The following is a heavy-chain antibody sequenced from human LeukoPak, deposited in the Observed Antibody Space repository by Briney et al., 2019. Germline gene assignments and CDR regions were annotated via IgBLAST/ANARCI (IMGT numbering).Heavy chain of an antibody. CDR2: FDPEDGGT. CDR3: ATGDYYDSSGYYDY. D-gene: IGHD3-22*01. Sequence: ASVKVSCKVSGYTLTELSMHWVRQAPGQGLEWMGGFDPEDGGTIYAQKFKGRVTMTEDTSTDTAYMELSSLRSEDTAVYYCATGDYYDSSGYYDYWGQGTLVTVSS. V-gene: IGHV1-24*01. CDR1: GYTLTELS. J-gene: IGHJ4*02.